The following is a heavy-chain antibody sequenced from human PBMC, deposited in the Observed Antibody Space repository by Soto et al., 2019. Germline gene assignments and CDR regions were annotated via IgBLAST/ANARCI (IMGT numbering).Heavy chain of an antibody. V-gene: IGHV4-39*01. D-gene: IGHD7-27*01. CDR2: IYHSGST. CDR1: GGSIRISDYF. J-gene: IGHJ5*02. Sequence: SETLSLTCTVSGGSIRISDYFWGWIRQPPGKALEWIASIYHSGSTYYNPSLKSRVTMSVDTSNNQFALTLNSVTAADTAVYYCARDSGWFDPWGQGTLVTVSS. CDR3: ARDSGWFDP.